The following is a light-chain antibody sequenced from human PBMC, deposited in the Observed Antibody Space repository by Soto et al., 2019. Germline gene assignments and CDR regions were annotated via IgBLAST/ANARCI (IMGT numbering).Light chain of an antibody. V-gene: IGLV6-57*04. CDR3: QSYDTINQEGI. J-gene: IGLJ2*01. CDR2: QDN. Sequence: NFMLTQPHSVSESPGKTVTISCTRSSGSIARNYVQWYQQRPGGAPTTVIYQDNQRPSGVPDRFSGSIDSSSNSASLTISGLKTEDEADCYCQSYDTINQEGIFGGGTKLTVL. CDR1: SGSIARNY.